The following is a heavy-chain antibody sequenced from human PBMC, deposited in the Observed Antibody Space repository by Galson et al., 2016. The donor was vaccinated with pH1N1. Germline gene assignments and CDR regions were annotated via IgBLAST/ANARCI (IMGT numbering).Heavy chain of an antibody. CDR1: GYMFNDYY. D-gene: IGHD3/OR15-3a*01. V-gene: IGHV1-2*02. Sequence: SVKVSCKASGYMFNDYYIHWIRQAPGQGLEWMGCMNPNSGVTKYAQKFQGRVTMTRATSISTAYMDLRRLRSDDTAVYSCAGVSYDFRSGRGGHLGLDVWGQGTGGHGLDVWGQGFTVTVSS. CDR2: MNPNSGVT. J-gene: IGHJ6*02. CDR3: AGVSYDFRSGRGGHLGLDVWGQGTGGHGLDV.